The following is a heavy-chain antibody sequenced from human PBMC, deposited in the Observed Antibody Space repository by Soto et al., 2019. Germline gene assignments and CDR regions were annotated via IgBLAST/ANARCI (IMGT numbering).Heavy chain of an antibody. V-gene: IGHV3-49*03. Sequence: GGSLRLSCTASGFTFGDYAMSWFRQAPGKGLEWVGFIRSKAYGGTTEYAASVKGRFTISRDDSKSIAYLQMNSLKTEDTAVYYCTRGGVTTVTNEYYYYYYMDVWGKGTTVTVSS. D-gene: IGHD4-4*01. J-gene: IGHJ6*03. CDR1: GFTFGDYA. CDR2: IRSKAYGGTT. CDR3: TRGGVTTVTNEYYYYYYMDV.